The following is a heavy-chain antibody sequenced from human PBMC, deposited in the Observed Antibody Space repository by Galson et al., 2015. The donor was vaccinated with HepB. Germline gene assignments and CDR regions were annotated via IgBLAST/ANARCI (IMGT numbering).Heavy chain of an antibody. D-gene: IGHD3-3*01. CDR1: GYTFTSYG. CDR3: ARGVSLEWSLRGYNWFDP. Sequence: SVKASCKASGYTFTSYGISWVRQAPGQGLEWMGWISAYNGNTNYAQKLQGRVTMTTDTSTSTAYMELRSLRSDDTAVYYCARGVSLEWSLRGYNWFDPWGQGTLVTVSS. J-gene: IGHJ5*02. CDR2: ISAYNGNT. V-gene: IGHV1-18*01.